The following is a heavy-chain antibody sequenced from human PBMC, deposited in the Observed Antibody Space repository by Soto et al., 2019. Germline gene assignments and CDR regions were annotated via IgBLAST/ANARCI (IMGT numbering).Heavy chain of an antibody. V-gene: IGHV4-31*03. CDR3: ARDAPGEAPY. J-gene: IGHJ4*02. Sequence: QVQLQESGPGLVRPSQTLSLTCTVSGGSITNGDYYWNWIRQHPGKGLEWIGYINYRGTTFHNPSLKSRVFISVETSKNQFYLNLSSVTAADTAVYFCARDAPGEAPYWGQGTLVTVSS. CDR2: INYRGTT. CDR1: GGSITNGDYY. D-gene: IGHD2-2*01.